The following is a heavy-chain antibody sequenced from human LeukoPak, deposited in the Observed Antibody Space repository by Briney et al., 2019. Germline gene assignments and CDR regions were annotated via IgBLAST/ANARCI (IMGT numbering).Heavy chain of an antibody. CDR3: ARGGAARLHFQN. V-gene: IGHV4-39*07. J-gene: IGHJ1*01. CDR2: IYDSGST. D-gene: IGHD6-6*01. Sequence: PSETLSLTCTVSGGSIRSSYYYWGWISHPPGKGLEWIGSIYDSGSTNYNPSLQSRVTISVDTSRNQFSLNLNSVTAADTAVYYCARGGAARLHFQNWGQGTLVTVSS. CDR1: GGSIRSSYYY.